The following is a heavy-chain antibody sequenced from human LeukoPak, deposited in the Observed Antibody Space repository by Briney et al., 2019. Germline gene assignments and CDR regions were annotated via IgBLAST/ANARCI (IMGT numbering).Heavy chain of an antibody. Sequence: SETLSLTCAVYGGSFSGYYWRWIRQPPGKGLEWIGEINHSGSTNYNPSLKSRVTISVDTSKNQFSLKLSSVTAADTAVYYCATTDHSSGWCIDYWGQGTLVTVSS. J-gene: IGHJ4*02. CDR1: GGSFSGYY. CDR2: INHSGST. V-gene: IGHV4-34*01. D-gene: IGHD6-19*01. CDR3: ATTDHSSGWCIDY.